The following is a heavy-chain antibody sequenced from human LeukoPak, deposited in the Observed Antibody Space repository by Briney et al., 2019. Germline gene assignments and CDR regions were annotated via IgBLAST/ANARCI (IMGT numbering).Heavy chain of an antibody. V-gene: IGHV1-18*01. CDR3: ARMGVPVVGPHAFDI. J-gene: IGHJ3*02. D-gene: IGHD1-26*01. Sequence: GASVKVSCKASGYTFTSYGISWVRQAPGQGLEWMGWISAYNGNTNYVQKLQGRVTMTTDTSTSTAYMELRSLRSDDTAVYYCARMGVPVVGPHAFDIWGQGTMVTVSS. CDR1: GYTFTSYG. CDR2: ISAYNGNT.